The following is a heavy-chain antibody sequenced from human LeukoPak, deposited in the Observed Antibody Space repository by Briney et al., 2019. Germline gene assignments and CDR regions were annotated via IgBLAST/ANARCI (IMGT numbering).Heavy chain of an antibody. CDR3: ARSRGGGYNYYMDA. CDR2: IYYTGST. D-gene: IGHD3-16*01. J-gene: IGHJ6*03. CDR1: GPFINSYF. V-gene: IGHV4-59*01. Sequence: PSETLSLTCSVSGPFINSYFWNWVRQAPGRGVEWLGYIYYTGSTDYNPSLKSRVTMSVDMSKNQYSLNLRSVTAADTAVYYCARSRGGGYNYYMDAWGKGTTVTVSS.